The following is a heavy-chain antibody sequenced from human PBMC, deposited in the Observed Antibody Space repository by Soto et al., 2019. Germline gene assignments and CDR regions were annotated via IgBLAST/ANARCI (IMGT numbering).Heavy chain of an antibody. CDR1: GFTFDDYG. D-gene: IGHD3-10*01. CDR3: AREYGSGSSPPWFDP. V-gene: IGHV3-20*01. J-gene: IGHJ5*02. Sequence: GGSLRLSCVASGFTFDDYGMSWVRQVPGKGLEWVSGINSNGGKTGYADSVKGRFTISRDNAKNSLYLQMNSLRVEDTALYHCAREYGSGSSPPWFDPWGQGTLVTVSS. CDR2: INSNGGKT.